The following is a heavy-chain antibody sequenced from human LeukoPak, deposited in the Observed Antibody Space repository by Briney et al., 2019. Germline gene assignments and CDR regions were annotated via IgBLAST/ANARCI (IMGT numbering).Heavy chain of an antibody. CDR1: GYTFTGYY. D-gene: IGHD6-6*01. Sequence: ASVKVSCKASGYTFTGYYMHWVRQAPGQGLEWMGWTNPNSGGTNYAQKFQGRVTMTRDTSISTAYMELSRLRSDDTAVYYCARYAGISSSLPPRFDPWGQGTLVTVSS. CDR2: TNPNSGGT. V-gene: IGHV1-2*02. CDR3: ARYAGISSSLPPRFDP. J-gene: IGHJ5*02.